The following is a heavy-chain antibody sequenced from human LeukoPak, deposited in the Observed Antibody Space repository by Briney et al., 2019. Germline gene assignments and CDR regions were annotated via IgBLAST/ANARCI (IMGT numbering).Heavy chain of an antibody. CDR2: IRSKANSYAT. J-gene: IGHJ6*03. Sequence: PGGSLRLSCAASGFTFSGSAMHWVRQASGKGLEWVGRIRSKANSYATAYAASVKGRFTISRDDSKNTAYLQMNSLKTEDTAVYYCTRHLSGWYSGYYYYYMDVWGKGTTVTVSS. CDR1: GFTFSGSA. CDR3: TRHLSGWYSGYYYYYMDV. V-gene: IGHV3-73*01. D-gene: IGHD6-19*01.